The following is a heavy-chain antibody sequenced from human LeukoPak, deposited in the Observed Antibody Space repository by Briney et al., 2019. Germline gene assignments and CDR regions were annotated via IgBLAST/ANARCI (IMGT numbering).Heavy chain of an antibody. CDR2: IYPGDSDT. V-gene: IGHV5-51*01. D-gene: IGHD7-27*01. J-gene: IGHJ4*02. CDR3: ARHVATGEFEY. Sequence: GESLKISWEGAGDIFTNYWIGWVRQLRGKGLEWMGIIYPGDSDTRYSPSFQGQVAISVDKSISTAYLQWSSLKVSDTAMYYCARHVATGEFEYWGQGTLVTVSS. CDR1: GDIFTNYW.